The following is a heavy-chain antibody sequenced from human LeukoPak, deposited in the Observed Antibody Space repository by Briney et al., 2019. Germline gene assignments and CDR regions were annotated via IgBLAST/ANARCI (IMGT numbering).Heavy chain of an antibody. CDR2: SIPILGIT. CDR3: ARDGYETYYYGSGSYSNWFDL. D-gene: IGHD3-10*01. CDR1: GGTFSSYT. Sequence: SLKVSCRASGGTFSSYTVNWIRHAPAQVLKSLQKSIPILGITNYAQKFKGRVTITADKSKSTAYMELSSLRSEDTAVYYCARDGYETYYYGSGSYSNWFDLWGQGTLVTVSS. J-gene: IGHJ5*02. V-gene: IGHV1-69*04.